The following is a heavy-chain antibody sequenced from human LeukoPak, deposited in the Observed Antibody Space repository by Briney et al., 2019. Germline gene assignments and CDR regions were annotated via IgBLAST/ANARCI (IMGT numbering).Heavy chain of an antibody. CDR1: GFTFSSYA. V-gene: IGHV3-23*01. CDR3: AKAGRGGYYYDSSGPHDY. Sequence: GGSLRLSCAASGFTFSSYAMSWVRQAPGKGLEWVSAISGSGGSTYYADSVKGRFTISRDNSKNTLYLQMNSLRAEDTAVYYCAKAGRGGYYYDSSGPHDYWGQGTLVTVSS. D-gene: IGHD3-22*01. CDR2: ISGSGGST. J-gene: IGHJ4*02.